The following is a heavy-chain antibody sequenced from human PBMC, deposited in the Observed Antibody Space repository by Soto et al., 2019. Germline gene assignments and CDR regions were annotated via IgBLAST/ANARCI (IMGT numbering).Heavy chain of an antibody. V-gene: IGHV3-48*02. CDR2: ISSSSSTI. D-gene: IGHD3-22*01. Sequence: GFLRLSCAASGFTFSSYSMNWVRQAPGKGLEWVSYISSSSSTIYYADSVKGRFTISRDNAKNSLYLQMNSLRDEDTAVYYCARSYYDSSGYSLRGAFDIWGQGTMVTVSS. CDR1: GFTFSSYS. CDR3: ARSYYDSSGYSLRGAFDI. J-gene: IGHJ3*02.